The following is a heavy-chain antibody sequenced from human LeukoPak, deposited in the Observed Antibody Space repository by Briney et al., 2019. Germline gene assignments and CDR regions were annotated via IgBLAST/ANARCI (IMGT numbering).Heavy chain of an antibody. CDR1: GYTFTGYY. CDR2: INPNSGGT. V-gene: IGHV1-2*02. Sequence: ASVKVSCKASGYTFTGYYMHWVRQAPGQGLEWMGWINPNSGGTNYAQKFQGRVTMTRDTSISTAYMELSRLRSDGTAVYYCARGRDGYNSAFDIWGQGTMVTVSS. D-gene: IGHD5-24*01. CDR3: ARGRDGYNSAFDI. J-gene: IGHJ3*02.